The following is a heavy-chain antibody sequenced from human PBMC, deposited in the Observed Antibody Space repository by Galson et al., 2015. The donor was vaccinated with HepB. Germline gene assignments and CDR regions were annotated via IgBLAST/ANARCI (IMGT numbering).Heavy chain of an antibody. J-gene: IGHJ4*02. Sequence: SLRLSCAASGFTFSNYVMSWVRQAPGKGLEWVSAISGGSDGTYYADSVKGRFTISRDNSKNTLYLQMNSLRAEDMAVYYCAKGSSAGRPYYFDYWGQGTLVTVSS. CDR1: GFTFSNYV. D-gene: IGHD6-6*01. V-gene: IGHV3-23*01. CDR3: AKGSSAGRPYYFDY. CDR2: ISGGSDGT.